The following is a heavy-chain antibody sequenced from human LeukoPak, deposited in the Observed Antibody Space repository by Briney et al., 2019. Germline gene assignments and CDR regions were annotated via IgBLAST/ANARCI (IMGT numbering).Heavy chain of an antibody. D-gene: IGHD6-19*01. Sequence: GGSLRISCAASGFTFSSYAMSWVRQAPGKSLEWVSGIGGSGSRTYYADSVKGRFTISRDNSKNTLYLQMNSLRAEDTAIYYCAKKYGVTVYGSGLNYFDYWGQGTLVTVSS. CDR1: GFTFSSYA. CDR2: IGGSGSRT. V-gene: IGHV3-23*01. CDR3: AKKYGVTVYGSGLNYFDY. J-gene: IGHJ4*02.